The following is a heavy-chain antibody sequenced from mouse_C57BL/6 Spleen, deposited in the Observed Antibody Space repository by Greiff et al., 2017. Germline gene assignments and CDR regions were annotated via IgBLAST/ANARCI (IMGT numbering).Heavy chain of an antibody. Sequence: QVQLQQSGAELMKPGASVKLSCKATGYTFTGYWIEWVKQRPGHGLEWIGEILPGSGSTNYNEKFKGKATFTADTSSNTAYMQLSSLTTEDSAIYYCSRGVYYGNYGASWIAYWGQGTLVTVSA. CDR1: GYTFTGYW. CDR2: ILPGSGST. J-gene: IGHJ3*01. V-gene: IGHV1-9*01. CDR3: SRGVYYGNYGASWIAY. D-gene: IGHD2-1*01.